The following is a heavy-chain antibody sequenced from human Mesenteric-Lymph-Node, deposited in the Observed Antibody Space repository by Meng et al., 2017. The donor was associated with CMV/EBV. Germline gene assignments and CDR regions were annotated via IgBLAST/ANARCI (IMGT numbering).Heavy chain of an antibody. D-gene: IGHD3-10*01. V-gene: IGHV3-11*01. Sequence: GESLKISCAASGITFSDYYMSWIRQAPGKGLEWVSSISRSSTTIDYANSVKGRFTISRDDAKSSLYLQMNNLRAEDTAVYYCARGSYFYGSGSYWGQGTLVTVSS. CDR2: ISRSSTTI. CDR1: GITFSDYY. J-gene: IGHJ4*02. CDR3: ARGSYFYGSGSY.